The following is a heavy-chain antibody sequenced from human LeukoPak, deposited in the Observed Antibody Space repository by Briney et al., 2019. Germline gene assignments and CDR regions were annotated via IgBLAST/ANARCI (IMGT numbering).Heavy chain of an antibody. D-gene: IGHD1-1*01. CDR2: IYSGGPT. Sequence: GGSLRLSCAASGFTVSNYYMSWVRQAPGKGLEWASVIYSGGPTYYADSVKGRFTISRDNSKNTLFLQMDSLRAEDTAVYYCVRGTWFDPWGQGTLVTVSS. CDR3: VRGTWFDP. V-gene: IGHV3-53*01. CDR1: GFTVSNYY. J-gene: IGHJ5*02.